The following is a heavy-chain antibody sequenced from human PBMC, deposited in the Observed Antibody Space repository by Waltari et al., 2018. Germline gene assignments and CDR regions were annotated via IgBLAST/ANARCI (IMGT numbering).Heavy chain of an antibody. Sequence: HVQLVQSGAEVKKPGASVKVSCKASGYTFTGYNIHWVRQAPGHGLEWMGWINPNRGGTNYAQKFQGRVAMTRDTSISTVYMNLNRLKSDDTAVYYCAKANSGWYNWFDPWGQGTLVTVSS. CDR2: INPNRGGT. CDR1: GYTFTGYN. J-gene: IGHJ5*02. D-gene: IGHD6-13*01. CDR3: AKANSGWYNWFDP. V-gene: IGHV1-2*02.